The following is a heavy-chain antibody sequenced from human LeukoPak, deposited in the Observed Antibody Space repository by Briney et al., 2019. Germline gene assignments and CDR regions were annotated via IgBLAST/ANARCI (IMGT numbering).Heavy chain of an antibody. J-gene: IGHJ4*02. CDR2: ISYDGSNK. V-gene: IGHV3-30-3*01. D-gene: IGHD1-1*01. Sequence: GGPLRLSCAASGFTFSSYAMHWVRQAPGKGLEWVAVISYDGSNKYYADSVKGRFTISRDNSKNTLYLQMNSLRAEDTAVYYCARDPSSSPITTDYWGQGTLVTVSS. CDR3: ARDPSSSPITTDY. CDR1: GFTFSSYA.